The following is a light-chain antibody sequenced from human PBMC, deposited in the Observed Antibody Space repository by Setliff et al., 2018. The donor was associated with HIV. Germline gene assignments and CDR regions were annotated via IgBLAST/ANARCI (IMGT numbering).Light chain of an antibody. CDR3: SSYRRSVTPFV. Sequence: SALTQPASVSGSPGQSITISCTGTSSDIGDYSYISWYQHHPGNAPKLIIFDVRNHPSGVSNRFSASKSGTTASLTISGLQAEDEADYYCSSYRRSVTPFVFGTGTKVTVL. CDR1: SSDIGDYSY. J-gene: IGLJ1*01. V-gene: IGLV2-14*03. CDR2: DVR.